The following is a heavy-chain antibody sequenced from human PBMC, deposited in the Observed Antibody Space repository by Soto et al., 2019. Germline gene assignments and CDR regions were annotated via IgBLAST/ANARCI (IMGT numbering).Heavy chain of an antibody. CDR2: IYPGDSDT. CDR1: GYSFTSYW. V-gene: IGHV5-51*01. J-gene: IGHJ6*02. Sequence: DSLTISCKGSGYSFTSYWIGWVRQMPGKGLEWMGIIYPGDSDTRYSPSFQGQVTISADKSISTAYLQWSSLKASDTAMYYCARGDPPEVAEYYYYGMDVWGQGTTVTVSS. CDR3: ARGDPPEVAEYYYYGMDV. D-gene: IGHD6-13*01.